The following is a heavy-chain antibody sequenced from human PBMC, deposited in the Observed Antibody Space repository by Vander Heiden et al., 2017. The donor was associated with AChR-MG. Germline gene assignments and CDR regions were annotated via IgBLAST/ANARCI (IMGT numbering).Heavy chain of an antibody. CDR3: ARGGTYYYGSGSYYGNYYFDY. CDR2: INHSGST. D-gene: IGHD3-10*01. V-gene: IGHV4-34*01. Sequence: QVQLQQWGAGLLKPSENLSLPCAVYGGSFSGSYWSGIRQPPGKGLEWIGEINHSGSTNYNPSLKSRVTISVDTSKNQFSLKLSSVTAADTAVYYCARGGTYYYGSGSYYGNYYFDYWGQGTLVTVSS. CDR1: GGSFSGSY. J-gene: IGHJ4*02.